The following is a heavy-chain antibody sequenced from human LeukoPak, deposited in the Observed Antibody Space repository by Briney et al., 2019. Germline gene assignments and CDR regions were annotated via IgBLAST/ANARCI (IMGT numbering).Heavy chain of an antibody. Sequence: PGGSLRLSCAASGFTFSSYAMHWVRQAPGKGLEWVAVISYDGSNKYYADSVKGRFTISRDNSKNTLYLQMNSLRAEDTAVYYCARDKNYVSSCYPGAFDIRGERTKVTVSS. CDR3: ARDKNYVSSCYPGAFDI. J-gene: IGHJ3*02. V-gene: IGHV3-30*04. D-gene: IGHD3-22*01. CDR1: GFTFSSYA. CDR2: ISYDGSNK.